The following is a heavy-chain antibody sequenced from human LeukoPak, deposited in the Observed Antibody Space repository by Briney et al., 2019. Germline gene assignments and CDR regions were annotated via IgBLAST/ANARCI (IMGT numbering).Heavy chain of an antibody. D-gene: IGHD5-18*01. J-gene: IGHJ4*02. CDR1: GGSFSGYY. CDR2: INHSGST. V-gene: IGHV4-34*01. Sequence: SETLSLTCAVYGGSFSGYYWCWIRQPPGKGLEWIGEINHSGSTNYNPSLKSRVTISVDTSKNQFSLKLSSVTAADTAVYYCARENSYGQYYFDYWGQGTLVTVSS. CDR3: ARENSYGQYYFDY.